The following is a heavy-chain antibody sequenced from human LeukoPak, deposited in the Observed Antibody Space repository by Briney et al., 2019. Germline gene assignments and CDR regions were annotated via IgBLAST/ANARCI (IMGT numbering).Heavy chain of an antibody. CDR2: IYYSGST. CDR3: AGSRNIVPLGV. D-gene: IGHD2/OR15-2a*01. V-gene: IGHV4-59*01. CDR1: GGSISSYY. Sequence: SETLSLTCTVSGGSISSYYWSWIRQPPGKGLEWIGYIYYSGSTNYNPSLKSRVTISVDTSKNQFSLKLSPVTAADTAVYYCAGSRNIVPLGVWGKGTTVTVSS. J-gene: IGHJ6*04.